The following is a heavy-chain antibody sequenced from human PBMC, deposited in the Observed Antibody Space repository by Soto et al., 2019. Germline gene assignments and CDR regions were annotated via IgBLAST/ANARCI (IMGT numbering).Heavy chain of an antibody. D-gene: IGHD6-13*01. J-gene: IGHJ5*02. Sequence: SETLSLTCTVSGGSISSSSYYWGWIRQPPGKGLEWIGSIYYSGSTYYNPSLKSRVTISVDTPKNQFSLKLSSVTAADTAVYYCARLSSSWYWFDPWGQGTLVTVSS. V-gene: IGHV4-39*01. CDR1: GGSISSSSYY. CDR2: IYYSGST. CDR3: ARLSSSWYWFDP.